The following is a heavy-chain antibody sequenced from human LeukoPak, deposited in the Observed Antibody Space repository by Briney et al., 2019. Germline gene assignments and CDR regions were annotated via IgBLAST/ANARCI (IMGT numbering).Heavy chain of an antibody. Sequence: GGSLRLSCAASGFTFDDYAMHWVRQAPGKGLEWVSGISWNSGSIGYADSVKGRFTISRDNAKNSLYLQMNSLRAEDTAVYYCVREPSPLWFGELAGYWGQGTLVTVSS. V-gene: IGHV3-9*01. CDR1: GFTFDDYA. CDR2: ISWNSGSI. D-gene: IGHD3-10*01. CDR3: VREPSPLWFGELAGY. J-gene: IGHJ4*02.